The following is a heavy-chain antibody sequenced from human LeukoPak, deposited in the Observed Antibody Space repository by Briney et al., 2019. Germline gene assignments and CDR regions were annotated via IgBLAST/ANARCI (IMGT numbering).Heavy chain of an antibody. CDR3: TRDYGDVEY. J-gene: IGHJ4*02. V-gene: IGHV3-49*03. Sequence: GGSLRLSCTASGFTFGAYPMSWFRQAPGKGREWVGFIRSKGYGGTTEYAASVKGRFTIPRDDSKNIAYLQMNSLKTEDTAVYFCTRDYGDVEYWGQGTLVTVSS. D-gene: IGHD4-17*01. CDR2: IRSKGYGGTT. CDR1: GFTFGAYP.